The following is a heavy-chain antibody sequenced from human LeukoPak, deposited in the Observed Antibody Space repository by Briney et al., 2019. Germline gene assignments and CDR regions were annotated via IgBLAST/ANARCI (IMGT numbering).Heavy chain of an antibody. J-gene: IGHJ5*02. D-gene: IGHD6-19*01. CDR3: ASSKTNGDSSGWYAWFDP. CDR2: IYYSGST. CDR1: GGSISSGDYY. V-gene: IGHV4-30-4*01. Sequence: SQTLSLTCTVSGGSISSGDYYWSWIRQPPGKGLEWIGYIYYSGSTYYNPSLKSRVTISVDTSKNQFSLKLSSVTAADTAVYYCASSKTNGDSSGWYAWFDPWGQGTLVTVSS.